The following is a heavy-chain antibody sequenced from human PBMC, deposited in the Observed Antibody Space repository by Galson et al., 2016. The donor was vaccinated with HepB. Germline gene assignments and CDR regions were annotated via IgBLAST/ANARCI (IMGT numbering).Heavy chain of an antibody. J-gene: IGHJ6*02. V-gene: IGHV1-18*01. D-gene: IGHD4-17*01. CDR3: ARVRRIFDGDYNDESYYSYSAMDA. CDR2: IFTDNGDT. Sequence: SVKVSCKASGYRFTSYGTSWVRQAPGQGLEWMGWIFTDNGDTNYAQKVQGKVTMTADTSRSTAYMDLRGLRSGDTAVYYCARVRRIFDGDYNDESYYSYSAMDAWGQGTTVTVS. CDR1: GYRFTSYG.